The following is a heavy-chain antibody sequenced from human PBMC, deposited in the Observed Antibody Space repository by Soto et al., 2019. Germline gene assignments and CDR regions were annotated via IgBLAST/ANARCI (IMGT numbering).Heavy chain of an antibody. CDR2: IYSGGST. Sequence: GGSLRLSCAASGFTVSSNYMSWVRQAPGKGLEWVSVIYSGGSTYYADSVKGRFTISRDNSKNTLYLQMNSLRAEDTAVYYCARQVVVAATPSKYRYNWFDPWGQGTLVTVSS. CDR3: ARQVVVAATPSKYRYNWFDP. V-gene: IGHV3-66*04. D-gene: IGHD2-15*01. J-gene: IGHJ5*02. CDR1: GFTVSSNY.